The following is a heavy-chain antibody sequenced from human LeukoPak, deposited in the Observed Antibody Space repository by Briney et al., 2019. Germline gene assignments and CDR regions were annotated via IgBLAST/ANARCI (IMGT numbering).Heavy chain of an antibody. D-gene: IGHD3-22*01. CDR3: AKGIYERSGHYQYYFDC. Sequence: PGGSLRLSCAASGLTFSSNVMNWVRQAPGKGLERVSAISGSGGTTFYADSVKGRFTISRDNSKNTMDLQMNSLRAEDTAVYYCAKGIYERSGHYQYYFDCWGQGTLVTVSS. J-gene: IGHJ4*02. CDR1: GLTFSSNV. CDR2: ISGSGGTT. V-gene: IGHV3-23*01.